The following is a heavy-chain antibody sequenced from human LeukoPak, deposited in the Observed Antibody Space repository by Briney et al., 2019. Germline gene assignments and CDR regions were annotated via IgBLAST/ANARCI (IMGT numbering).Heavy chain of an antibody. CDR1: GYTFTGYY. CDR3: ARSYKYYYDSSGYYNFDY. D-gene: IGHD3-22*01. V-gene: IGHV1-2*02. J-gene: IGHJ4*02. Sequence: ASVKVSCKASGYTFTGYYMHWVRQAPGRGLEWMGWINPNSGGTNYAQKFQGRVTMTRDTSISTAYMELSRLRSDDTAVYYCARSYKYYYDSSGYYNFDYWGQGTLVTVSS. CDR2: INPNSGGT.